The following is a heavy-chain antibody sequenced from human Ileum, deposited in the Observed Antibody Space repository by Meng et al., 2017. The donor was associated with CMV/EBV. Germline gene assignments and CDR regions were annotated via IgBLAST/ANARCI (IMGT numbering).Heavy chain of an antibody. CDR2: ISTASSYI. D-gene: IGHD1-26*01. CDR1: CFSFCHFR. CDR3: ARGSGSYYDY. V-gene: IGHV3-21*01. J-gene: IGHJ4*02. Sequence: LSFSASCFSFCHFRINWVPPAPGKGLGWVASISTASSYIFFADSVKGRFTISRDNAKSSLYLQMDSLRVEDTAVYYCARGSGSYYDYWGQGTLVTVSS.